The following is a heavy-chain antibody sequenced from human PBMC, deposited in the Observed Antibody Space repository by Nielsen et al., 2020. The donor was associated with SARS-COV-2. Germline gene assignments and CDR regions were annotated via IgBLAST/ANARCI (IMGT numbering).Heavy chain of an antibody. CDR2: IYPSVGST. V-gene: IGHV1-46*01. D-gene: IGHD1-26*01. CDR1: AYSFTSYD. CDR3: ARGAWLDP. Sequence: AAAKVSCKASAYSFTSYDMHWVRQAPGQGLEWMGVIYPSVGSTIYAQKFQGRVTMTRDTSTSTVSMELSSLRSEDTAVYYCARGAWLDPWGQGTLVSVSS. J-gene: IGHJ5*02.